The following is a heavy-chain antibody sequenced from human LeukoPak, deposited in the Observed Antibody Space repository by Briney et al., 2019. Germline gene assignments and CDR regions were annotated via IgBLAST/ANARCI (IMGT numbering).Heavy chain of an antibody. Sequence: GGSLRLSCAASGFTFSSYAISWVRQAPGKGLEWVSSISGSGNRTYYADSVKGRFTISRDNSKNTLFLQMNSLRAEDTAVYYCTKNLYCGGGSCYPSALGMDVWGQGTTVTVSS. D-gene: IGHD2-15*01. CDR1: GFTFSSYA. J-gene: IGHJ6*02. V-gene: IGHV3-23*01. CDR3: TKNLYCGGGSCYPSALGMDV. CDR2: ISGSGNRT.